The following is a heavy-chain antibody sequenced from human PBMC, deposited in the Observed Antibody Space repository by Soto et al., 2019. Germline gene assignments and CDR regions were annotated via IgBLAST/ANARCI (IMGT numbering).Heavy chain of an antibody. D-gene: IGHD2-21*02. CDR2: LYWDDDK. CDR3: VQSRCCGDFFEIYSSHAYNGLDV. V-gene: IGHV2-5*02. Sequence: QVTLKESGPTLVKPTQTLTLTCTVSGLSLRTTGVGVGWVRQPPGKALEWLALLYWDDDKRYSPSLRSRLTIAKDISEKHVVLTMTNIDTVDTATYYCVQSRCCGDFFEIYSSHAYNGLDVWGQGTTVTVSS. J-gene: IGHJ6*02. CDR1: GLSLRTTGVG.